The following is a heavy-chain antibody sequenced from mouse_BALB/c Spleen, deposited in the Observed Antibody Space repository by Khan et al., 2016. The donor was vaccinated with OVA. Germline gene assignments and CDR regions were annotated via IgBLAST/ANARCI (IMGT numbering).Heavy chain of an antibody. J-gene: IGHJ4*01. V-gene: IGHV9-4*02. CDR3: ARGGAAYYGNDGGAMEY. Sequence: QIQLVQSGPELKKPGETVRISCKASGYTFTTAGIQWVQKMPGKGLKWIGWINTHSGVPKYAEDFKGRFAFSLEISVNTAFLQITNLKNEDTATYCCARGGAAYYGNDGGAMEYWGQGTSVTVSS. CDR2: INTHSGVP. D-gene: IGHD2-9*01. CDR1: GYTFTTAG.